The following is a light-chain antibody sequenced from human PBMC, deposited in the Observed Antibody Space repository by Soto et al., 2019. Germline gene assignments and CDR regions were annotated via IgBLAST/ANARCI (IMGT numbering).Light chain of an antibody. J-gene: IGKJ5*01. Sequence: DIVMNQSPDCLAVTLIERATINCKSSQTLLYNSNNNNYLAWYQQKPGQPPKLLIYWASTRESGVPARFSGSGSGTDFTLTITSLQPEDCALDYCQQRYNWPPTFGQGTRLEIK. CDR2: WAS. CDR1: QTLLYNSNNNNY. CDR3: QQRYNWPPT. V-gene: IGKV4-1*01.